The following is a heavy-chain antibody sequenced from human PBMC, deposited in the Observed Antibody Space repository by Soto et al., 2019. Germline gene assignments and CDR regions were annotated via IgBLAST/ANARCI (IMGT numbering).Heavy chain of an antibody. J-gene: IGHJ3*02. CDR3: ASIGKWPVHI. Sequence: VSCKASGYTFTSHGSSWVRQAPGQGIEWMGWIRAYNGNTNYAQKLQGSVTMTTDTSKSTAYMELRSLRSDDTAVSYCASIGKWPVHIWGQGTLVTVSS. CDR2: IRAYNGNT. D-gene: IGHD6-19*01. V-gene: IGHV1-18*01. CDR1: GYTFTSHG.